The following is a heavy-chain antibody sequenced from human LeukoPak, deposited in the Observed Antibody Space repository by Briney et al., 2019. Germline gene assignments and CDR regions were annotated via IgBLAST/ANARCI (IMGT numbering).Heavy chain of an antibody. CDR2: IGSSSSYI. D-gene: IGHD4-23*01. Sequence: GGSLRLSCAASGFTFSSYWMSWVRQAPGKGLEWVSSIGSSSSYIYYADSVKGRFSISRDNVKNALYLQMNSLRAEDTAVYYCARGATVRTPPLDYWGQGTLVTVSS. CDR1: GFTFSSYW. V-gene: IGHV3-21*01. J-gene: IGHJ4*02. CDR3: ARGATVRTPPLDY.